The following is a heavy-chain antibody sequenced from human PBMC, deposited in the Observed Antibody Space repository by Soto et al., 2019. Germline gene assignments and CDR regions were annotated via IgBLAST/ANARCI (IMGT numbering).Heavy chain of an antibody. D-gene: IGHD6-13*01. Sequence: PSETLSLTCTVSGGSISSGGYYWSWIRQHPGKGLEWIGYIYYSGSTYYNPSLKSRVTISVDTSKNQFSLKLSSVTAADTAVYYCARAWYSSSWYESWFDPWGRGTLVTVSS. V-gene: IGHV4-31*03. CDR2: IYYSGST. J-gene: IGHJ5*02. CDR1: GGSISSGGYY. CDR3: ARAWYSSSWYESWFDP.